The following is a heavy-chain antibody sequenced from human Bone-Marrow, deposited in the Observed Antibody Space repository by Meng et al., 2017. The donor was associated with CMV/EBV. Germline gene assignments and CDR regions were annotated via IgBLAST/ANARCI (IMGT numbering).Heavy chain of an antibody. V-gene: IGHV1-8*01. CDR2: MNPYSGDT. J-gene: IGHJ4*02. D-gene: IGHD3-22*01. Sequence: ASVKVSCKPSGYTFTSYDINWVRQATGQGLEWMGWMNPYSGDTDYAQKFHGRVTLTRDTSISTAYMELSSLESDDTAVYYCARGIIGSSYYGSSGYYHFHYWGQGTPVTVSS. CDR3: ARGIIGSSYYGSSGYYHFHY. CDR1: GYTFTSYD.